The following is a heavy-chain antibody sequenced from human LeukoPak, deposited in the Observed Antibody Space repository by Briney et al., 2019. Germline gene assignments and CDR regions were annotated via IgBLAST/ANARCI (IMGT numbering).Heavy chain of an antibody. D-gene: IGHD3-22*01. J-gene: IGHJ6*03. CDR2: ISSSGSTI. V-gene: IGHV3-11*01. CDR3: ARARGYYDSSGNYYYYYMDV. Sequence: GGSLRLSCAASGFTFSDYYMSWIRQAPGKGLEWVSYISSSGSTIYYADSVKGRFTISRDNAKNSLYLQMNSLRAEDTAVYYCARARGYYDSSGNYYYYYMDVWGKGTTVTISS. CDR1: GFTFSDYY.